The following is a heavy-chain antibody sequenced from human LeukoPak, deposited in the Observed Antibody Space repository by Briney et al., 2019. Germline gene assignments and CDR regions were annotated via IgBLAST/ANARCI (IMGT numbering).Heavy chain of an antibody. V-gene: IGHV3-30-3*01. CDR1: GVTFSSYT. CDR3: SKERQHYDLWSGYPYNRFAL. Sequence: GGSLRLSCAASGVTFSSYTMHWVRQAPGKGLGRVAVISYDGSNKYYADSVKSRVTISRDNSKNTRYLQMNSLRAESTTVYYCSKERQHYDLWSGYPYNRFALGAEGTLVPLPT. D-gene: IGHD3-3*01. J-gene: IGHJ5*02. CDR2: ISYDGSNK.